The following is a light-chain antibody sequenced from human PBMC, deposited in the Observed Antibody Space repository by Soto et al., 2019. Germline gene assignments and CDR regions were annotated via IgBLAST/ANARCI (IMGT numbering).Light chain of an antibody. V-gene: IGKV1-5*01. CDR2: DAS. CDR3: QQYHRYSWT. J-gene: IGKJ1*01. CDR1: QSISSS. Sequence: DIQMTQSPSTLSASVGDRVSIACRASQSISSSLAWYQQNPGKAPKLLIYDASSLESGVPSTFSGSGSGTEFTLSINSLQPQDFATYYCQQYHRYSWTFGQGTKVEIK.